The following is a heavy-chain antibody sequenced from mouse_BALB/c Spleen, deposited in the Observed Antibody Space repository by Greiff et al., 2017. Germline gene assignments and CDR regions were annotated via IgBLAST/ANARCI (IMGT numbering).Heavy chain of an antibody. V-gene: IGHV5-4*02. CDR2: ISDGGSYT. CDR3: ARERSSYLSYAMDY. CDR1: GFTFSDYY. D-gene: IGHD1-1*01. J-gene: IGHJ4*01. Sequence: DVKLVESGGGLVKPGGSLKLSCAASGFTFSDYYMYWVRQTPEKRLEWVATISDGGSYTYYPDSVKGRFTISRDNAKNNLYLQMSSLKSEDTAMYYCARERSSYLSYAMDYWGQGTSVTVSS.